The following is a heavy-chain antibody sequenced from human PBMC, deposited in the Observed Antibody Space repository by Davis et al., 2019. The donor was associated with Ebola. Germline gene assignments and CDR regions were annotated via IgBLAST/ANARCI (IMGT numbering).Heavy chain of an antibody. CDR2: INAGNGNT. J-gene: IGHJ4*02. CDR3: ARGRHMIVVVTLDY. Sequence: ASVKVSCKASGYTFTTYDINWVRQAPGQKLEWMGWINAGNGNTKYSQKFQGRVTITRDTSASTAYMELSSLRSEDTAVYYCARGRHMIVVVTLDYWGQGTLVTVSS. D-gene: IGHD3-22*01. V-gene: IGHV1-3*01. CDR1: GYTFTTYD.